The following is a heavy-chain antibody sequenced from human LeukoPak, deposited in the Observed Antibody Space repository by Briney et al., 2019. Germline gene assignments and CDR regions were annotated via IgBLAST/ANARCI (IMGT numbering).Heavy chain of an antibody. CDR3: TSTIYGSGIAGY. V-gene: IGHV3-73*01. CDR1: GFSFSDSA. Sequence: QPGGSLKLSCATSGFSFSDSAIHWVRQASGKGLEWVGRIRSKSNSYVANYAASVQGRFTLSRDGSQNTAYLQMNSLKTEDTAMYYCTSTIYGSGIAGYWGQGTLVTVSS. D-gene: IGHD3-10*01. J-gene: IGHJ4*02. CDR2: IRSKSNSYVA.